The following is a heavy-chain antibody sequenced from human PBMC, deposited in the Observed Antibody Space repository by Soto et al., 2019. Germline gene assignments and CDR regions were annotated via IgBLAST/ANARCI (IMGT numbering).Heavy chain of an antibody. CDR3: ARIYRVLQIDY. D-gene: IGHD1-26*01. V-gene: IGHV1-69*02. CDR2: IIPILGIA. J-gene: IGHJ4*02. Sequence: QVQLVQSGAEVKKPGSSVKVSCKASGGTFSSYTISWVRQAPGQGLEWMGRIIPILGIANYARKLQGRVTVAADRDKSTAYRGLSSLSSEDTAGYSWARIYRVLQIDYWGQGTLVTVSS. CDR1: GGTFSSYT.